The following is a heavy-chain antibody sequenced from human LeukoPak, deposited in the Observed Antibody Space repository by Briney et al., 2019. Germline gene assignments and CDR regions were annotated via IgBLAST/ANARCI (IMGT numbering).Heavy chain of an antibody. Sequence: QAGGSLRLSCAASRFTFSNYWMHWVRQAPGKGLVWVSRINSDGSSISYADSVKGRFTISRDNSKNTLYLQMNSLRAEDTAVYYCARRAGAYSHPYDYWGQGTLVTVSS. CDR3: ARRAGAYSHPYDY. D-gene: IGHD4/OR15-4a*01. V-gene: IGHV3-74*01. CDR1: RFTFSNYW. CDR2: INSDGSSI. J-gene: IGHJ4*02.